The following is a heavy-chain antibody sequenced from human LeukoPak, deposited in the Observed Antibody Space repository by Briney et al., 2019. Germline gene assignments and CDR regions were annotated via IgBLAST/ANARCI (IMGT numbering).Heavy chain of an antibody. CDR2: ISKNCDTT. D-gene: IGHD2-15*01. Sequence: GGSLRLSCAASGFTFSSYGIHWVRQAPGKGLEWVSFISKNCDTTYYADSVKGRFTISRDNSKNTLYLQMNSLRAEDTALYFCATRQFCSGGTCYGLSFWGQGTMVTISS. CDR3: ATRQFCSGGTCYGLSF. V-gene: IGHV3-23*01. J-gene: IGHJ3*01. CDR1: GFTFSSYG.